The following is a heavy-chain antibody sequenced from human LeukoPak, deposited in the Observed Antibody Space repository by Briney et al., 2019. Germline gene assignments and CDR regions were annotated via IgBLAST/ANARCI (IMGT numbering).Heavy chain of an antibody. CDR3: ARDLSVVTAMIVVVIPDAFDI. J-gene: IGHJ3*02. V-gene: IGHV3-48*01. Sequence: GGSLRLSCAASGFTFSNYNMNWVRQAPGKGLEWVSYISSSSSTIYSADSAKGRFTISRDNAKNSLYLQMNSLRAEDTAVYYCARDLSVVTAMIVVVIPDAFDIWGQGTMVTVSS. D-gene: IGHD3-22*01. CDR1: GFTFSNYN. CDR2: ISSSSSTI.